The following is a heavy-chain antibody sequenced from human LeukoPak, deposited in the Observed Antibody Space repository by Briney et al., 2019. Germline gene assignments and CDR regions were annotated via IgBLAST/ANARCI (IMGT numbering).Heavy chain of an antibody. CDR2: ISGSGGST. J-gene: IGHJ6*03. CDR1: GFTFSSYG. V-gene: IGHV3-23*01. CDR3: AKHGDADYYYMDV. D-gene: IGHD4-17*01. Sequence: GGSLRLSCAASGFTFSSYGMSWVRQAPGKGLEWVSAISGSGGSTYYADSVKGRFTISRDNSKNTLYLQMNSLRAEDTAVYYCAKHGDADYYYMDVWGKGTTVTISS.